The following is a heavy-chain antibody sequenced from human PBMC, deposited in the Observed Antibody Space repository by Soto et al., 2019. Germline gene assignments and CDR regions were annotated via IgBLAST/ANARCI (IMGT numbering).Heavy chain of an antibody. J-gene: IGHJ6*02. CDR1: GGTFSSYA. CDR2: IIPIFGTA. D-gene: IGHD5-12*01. V-gene: IGHV1-69*06. Sequence: QVQLVQSGAEVKKPGSSVKVSCKASGGTFSSYAISWVRQAPGQGLEWMGGIIPIFGTANYAQKFQGRVMTTADNTTSTADMEQISMLTEDTAVDYCGREIVAATRDYYYYGMDVWGQGTTVTVSS. CDR3: GREIVAATRDYYYYGMDV.